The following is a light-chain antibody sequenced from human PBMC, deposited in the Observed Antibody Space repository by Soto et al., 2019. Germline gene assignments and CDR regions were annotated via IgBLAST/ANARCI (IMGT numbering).Light chain of an antibody. V-gene: IGLV2-14*03. J-gene: IGLJ2*01. CDR3: SSYSSSSTHVV. CDR2: DVT. Sequence: QSARTQPASVSGSPGRSVTISCTGSSSDVGDFNYVSWYQHLPGRAPKLIIYDVTNRPSGISYRFSASKSGRTASLTISGLQAEDEADYYCSSYSSSSTHVVFGGATKLTVL. CDR1: SSDVGDFNY.